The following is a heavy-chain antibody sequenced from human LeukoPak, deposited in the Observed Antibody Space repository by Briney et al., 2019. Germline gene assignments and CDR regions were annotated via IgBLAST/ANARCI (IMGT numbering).Heavy chain of an antibody. CDR3: AREGLGAAAGTFDY. CDR1: GFTFSSYA. Sequence: GGSLRLSCAASGFTFSSYAMSWVRQAPGKGLAWVSIISNSGDNADYADSVKGGFTISRDKSKNTLSLQMNSLRVEDTAVYYCAREGLGAAAGTFDYWGQGTLVTVSS. D-gene: IGHD6-13*01. J-gene: IGHJ4*02. CDR2: ISNSGDNA. V-gene: IGHV3-23*01.